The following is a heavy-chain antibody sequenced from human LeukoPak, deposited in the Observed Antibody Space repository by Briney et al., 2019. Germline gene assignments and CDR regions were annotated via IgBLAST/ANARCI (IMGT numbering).Heavy chain of an antibody. Sequence: SETLSLTCAVSGGSISSGGYSWSWIRQPPGKGLEWIGYIYHSGTTYYNPSLKSRVTISVDTSKNQFSLKLSSVTAADTAVYYCAREIVVVPAATRNYNWFDPWGQGTLVTVSS. J-gene: IGHJ5*02. CDR3: AREIVVVPAATRNYNWFDP. CDR2: IYHSGTT. D-gene: IGHD2-2*01. CDR1: GGSISSGGYS. V-gene: IGHV4-30-2*01.